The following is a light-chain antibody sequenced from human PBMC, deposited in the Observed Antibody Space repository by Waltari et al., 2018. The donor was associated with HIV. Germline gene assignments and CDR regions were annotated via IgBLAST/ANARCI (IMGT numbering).Light chain of an antibody. CDR2: AAS. V-gene: IGKV1-39*01. CDR1: QNISSY. J-gene: IGKJ4*01. CDR3: QQNYTIPPT. Sequence: DIQMTQSPSSLSTSVGDRVTIPCRASQNISSYLNWYQQKPGKGPNLLIYAASSLQSGAPSRFSGSGSGTNFTLTISSLQPEDFATYYCQQNYTIPPTFGGGSRVEIK.